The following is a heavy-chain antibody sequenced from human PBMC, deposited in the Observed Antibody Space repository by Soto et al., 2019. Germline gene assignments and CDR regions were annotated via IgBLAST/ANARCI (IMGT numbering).Heavy chain of an antibody. V-gene: IGHV3-73*02. CDR3: KGGSYYFDY. Sequence: EVQLVESGGGLVQPGGSLKLSCAASGFTFSGSAMHWVRQASGNGLEWVGRIRSKANSYATAYAASVKGRFTISRDDSKNTAYLQMNSLKTEDTAVYYCKGGSYYFDYWGQGTLVTVSS. D-gene: IGHD1-26*01. J-gene: IGHJ4*02. CDR1: GFTFSGSA. CDR2: IRSKANSYAT.